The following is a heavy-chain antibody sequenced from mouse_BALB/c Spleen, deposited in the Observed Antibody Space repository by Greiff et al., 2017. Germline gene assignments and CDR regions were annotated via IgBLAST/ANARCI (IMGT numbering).Heavy chain of an antibody. CDR3: ARQGNWDGPYYFDY. D-gene: IGHD4-1*01. J-gene: IGHJ2*01. CDR1: GFAFSSYD. V-gene: IGHV5-12-1*01. CDR2: ISSGGGST. Sequence: EVKVVESGGGLVKPGGSRKLSCAASGFAFSSYDMSWVRQTPEKRLEWVAYISSGGGSTYYPDTVKGRFTISRDNAKNTLYLQMSSLKSEDTAMYYCARQGNWDGPYYFDYWGQGTTLTVSS.